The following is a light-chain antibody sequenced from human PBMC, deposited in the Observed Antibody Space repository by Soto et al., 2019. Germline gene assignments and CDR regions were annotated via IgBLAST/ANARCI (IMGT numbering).Light chain of an antibody. CDR2: GAS. Sequence: EIVLTQSPGTLYLSPGERATLSCRARQSVSNNYLAWYQQKPCQAPRLLIYGASNRATGIPDRFSGSGSGTDFTLTISRLEPEDFAVYYCQQYGSSGTFGQGTKVEIK. CDR1: QSVSNNY. J-gene: IGKJ1*01. V-gene: IGKV3-20*01. CDR3: QQYGSSGT.